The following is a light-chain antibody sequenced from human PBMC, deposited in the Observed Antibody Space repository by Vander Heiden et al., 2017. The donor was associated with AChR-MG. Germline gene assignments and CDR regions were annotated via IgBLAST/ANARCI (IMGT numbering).Light chain of an antibody. Sequence: IRMTQSPSSFSASTRDSVNITCRASHGISSYSAWYQQQPGKATNLLIDAASTLQSGLPSRFSGSGSGTDFPLTISCLQSEYCATYYCQLYYSYPRTFGQGTKVEIK. J-gene: IGKJ1*01. V-gene: IGKV1-8*01. CDR3: QLYYSYPRT. CDR2: AAS. CDR1: HGISSY.